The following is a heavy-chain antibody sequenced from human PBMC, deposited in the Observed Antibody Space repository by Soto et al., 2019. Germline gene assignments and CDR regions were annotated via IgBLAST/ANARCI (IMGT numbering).Heavy chain of an antibody. CDR1: GFTFSSYV. CDR2: ISYDGSNK. D-gene: IGHD4-4*01. Sequence: PGGSLRLSCAASGFTFSSYVMHWVRQAPGKGLEWVAVISYDGSNKYYADSVKGRFTISRDNSKNTLYLQMNSLRAEDTAVYYCARPLWRNDYNWGYFDLWGRGTLVTVSS. CDR3: ARPLWRNDYNWGYFDL. V-gene: IGHV3-30-3*01. J-gene: IGHJ2*01.